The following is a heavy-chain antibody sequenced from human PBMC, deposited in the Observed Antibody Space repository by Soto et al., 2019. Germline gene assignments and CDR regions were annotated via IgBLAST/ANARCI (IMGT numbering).Heavy chain of an antibody. D-gene: IGHD6-6*01. Sequence: GESLKISCAASGFTFSSYGMHWVRQAPGKGLEWVAVISYDGSNKYYADSVKGRFTISRDNSKNTLYLQMNSLRAEDTAVYYCAKDLEADSSSSYFDYWGQGTLVTVSS. J-gene: IGHJ4*02. V-gene: IGHV3-30*18. CDR3: AKDLEADSSSSYFDY. CDR2: ISYDGSNK. CDR1: GFTFSSYG.